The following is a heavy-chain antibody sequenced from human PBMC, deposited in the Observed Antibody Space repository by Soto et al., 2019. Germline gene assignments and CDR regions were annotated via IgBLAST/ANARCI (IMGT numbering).Heavy chain of an antibody. V-gene: IGHV1-69*13. J-gene: IGHJ4*02. Sequence: SVKVSCKASGYTFTSYGISWVRQAPGQGLEWMGGIIPIFGTANYAQKFQGRVTITADESTSTAYMELSSLRSEDTAVYYCARDHGVGALDYWGQGTLVTVSS. CDR1: GYTFTSYG. D-gene: IGHD1-26*01. CDR2: IIPIFGTA. CDR3: ARDHGVGALDY.